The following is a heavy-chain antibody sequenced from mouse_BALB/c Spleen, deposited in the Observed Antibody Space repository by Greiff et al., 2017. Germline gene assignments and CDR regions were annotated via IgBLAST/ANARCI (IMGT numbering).Heavy chain of an antibody. D-gene: IGHD1-1*01. Sequence: EVQVVESGGGLVKPGGSLKLSCAASGFTFSSYAMSWVRQTPEKRLEWVASISSGGSTYYPDSVKGRFTISRDNARNILYLQMSSLRSEDTAMYYCARGITTVVGRGAMDYWGQGTSVTVSS. V-gene: IGHV5-6-5*01. CDR3: ARGITTVVGRGAMDY. CDR2: ISSGGST. CDR1: GFTFSSYA. J-gene: IGHJ4*01.